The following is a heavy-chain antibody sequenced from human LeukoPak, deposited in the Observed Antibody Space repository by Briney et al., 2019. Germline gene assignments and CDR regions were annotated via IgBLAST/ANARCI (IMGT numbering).Heavy chain of an antibody. Sequence: PSEALSLTCTVSGGSISSGGYYWSWIRQHPGKGLEWIGYIYYSGSTYYNPSLKSRVTISVDTSKNQFSLKLSSVTAADTAVYYCARGGWELLDYWGQGTLVTVSS. J-gene: IGHJ4*02. D-gene: IGHD1-26*01. CDR2: IYYSGST. CDR3: ARGGWELLDY. V-gene: IGHV4-31*03. CDR1: GGSISSGGYY.